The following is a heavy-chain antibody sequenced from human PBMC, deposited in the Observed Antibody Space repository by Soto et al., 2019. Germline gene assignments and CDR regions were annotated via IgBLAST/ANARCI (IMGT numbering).Heavy chain of an antibody. CDR2: VSAYNGNT. Sequence: ASVKVSCKPSGYTFTSYGIIWVRQAPGQGLTGVGWVSAYNGNTHYAQKLQGRVTMTTDTSTRTAYMEQRSLSSDDTARYYRASVKDRSGKLGYWGQGTLVTVSS. V-gene: IGHV1-18*01. CDR3: ASVKDRSGKLGY. J-gene: IGHJ4*02. D-gene: IGHD6-19*01. CDR1: GYTFTSYG.